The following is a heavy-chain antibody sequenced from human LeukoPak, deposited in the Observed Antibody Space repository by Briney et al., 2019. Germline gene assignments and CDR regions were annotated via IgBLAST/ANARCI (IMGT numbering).Heavy chain of an antibody. Sequence: PSETLSLTCAVYGGSFSGYYWSWIRQPPGKGLEWIGSIYDSGNTYYNPSLKSRVTISVDTSKNQFSLKLKSVTAADTAVYYCARHYGPWGQGTLVTVSS. CDR2: IYDSGNT. D-gene: IGHD3-16*01. J-gene: IGHJ5*02. CDR1: GGSFSGYY. V-gene: IGHV4-34*01. CDR3: ARHYGP.